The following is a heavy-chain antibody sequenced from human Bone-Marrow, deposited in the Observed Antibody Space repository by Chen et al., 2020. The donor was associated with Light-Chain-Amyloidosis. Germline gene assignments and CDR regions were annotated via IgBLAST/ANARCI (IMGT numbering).Heavy chain of an antibody. Sequence: QVQLQESGPGLVKSSETLFLACTVSGVSVRSHYWNWIRQPPGKSLEWIGYVFYTGAAKYKPSLNSRVTMSVDTSTNQFSLKVTSLTAADTAVYYCARWEESLKAFDIWGQGTMVTVSS. CDR1: GVSVRSHY. CDR2: VFYTGAA. J-gene: IGHJ3*02. CDR3: ARWEESLKAFDI. D-gene: IGHD1-26*01. V-gene: IGHV4-59*02.